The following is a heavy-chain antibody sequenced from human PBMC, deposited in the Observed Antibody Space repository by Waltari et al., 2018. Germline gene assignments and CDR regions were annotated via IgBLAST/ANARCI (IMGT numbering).Heavy chain of an antibody. D-gene: IGHD2-21*02. CDR1: GVTVSNNY. CDR2: NSSGGTT. Sequence: EVQLVESGGGLIQPGGSLRLSCVASGVTVSNNYMTWLRQAPGKGLGLVSLNSSGGTTYYADSVRGRFTISRDGSKNTVYLQMNSLRAEDTAVYFCARNQVETALGYWGQGTLVTVSS. J-gene: IGHJ4*02. CDR3: ARNQVETALGY. V-gene: IGHV3-53*01.